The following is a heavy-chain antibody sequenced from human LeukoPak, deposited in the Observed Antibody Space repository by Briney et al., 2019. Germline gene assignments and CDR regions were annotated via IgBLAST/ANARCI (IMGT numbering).Heavy chain of an antibody. J-gene: IGHJ4*02. D-gene: IGHD6-19*01. CDR2: IRYDGSNK. CDR1: GFIFSSYG. CDR3: ARETSLSGWYFDF. Sequence: GRSLRLSCAASGFIFSSYGMHWVRQAPGKGLEWVAVIRYDGSNKYYADSVKGRFTISRDNSKNTLYLQMNSLRAEDTALYYCARETSLSGWYFDFWGQGTLVTVSS. V-gene: IGHV3-33*01.